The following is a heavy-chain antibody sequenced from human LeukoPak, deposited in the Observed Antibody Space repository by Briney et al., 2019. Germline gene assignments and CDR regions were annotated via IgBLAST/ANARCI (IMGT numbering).Heavy chain of an antibody. V-gene: IGHV1-46*01. J-gene: IGHJ5*02. CDR3: ARRDYDFWSGYYWSDP. Sequence: ASVKVSCKASGYTFTSYYMHWVRQAPGQGLEWMGIINPSGGSTSYAQKFQGRVTMTRDMSTSTVYMELSSLRSEDTAVYYCARRDYDFWSGYYWSDPWGQGTLVNVSS. CDR2: INPSGGST. D-gene: IGHD3-3*01. CDR1: GYTFTSYY.